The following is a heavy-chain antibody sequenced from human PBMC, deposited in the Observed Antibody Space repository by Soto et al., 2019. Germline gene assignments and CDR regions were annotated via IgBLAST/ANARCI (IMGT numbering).Heavy chain of an antibody. CDR1: GFTFSSYD. D-gene: IGHD5-12*01. CDR2: IGTAGDT. V-gene: IGHV3-13*01. CDR3: ARAGYSGYDYWGLGITTPIDY. J-gene: IGHJ4*02. Sequence: PGGSLRLSCAASGFTFSSYDMHWVRQATGKGLEWVSAIGTAGDTYYPGSVKGRFTISRENAKNSLYLQMNSLRAEDTAVYYCARAGYSGYDYWGLGITTPIDYWGQGTLVTVSS.